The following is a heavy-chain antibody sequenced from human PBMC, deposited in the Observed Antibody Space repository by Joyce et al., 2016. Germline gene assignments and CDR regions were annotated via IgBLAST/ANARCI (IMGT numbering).Heavy chain of an antibody. D-gene: IGHD3-10*01. CDR2: IYHSEST. Sequence: QMQLQESGPGLVKPSQTLSLTCAVSGGSVSSGGYSWTWIRQPPVKGLEWIGHIYHSESTYYNPSLQSRVTMSVDRSKNQFSLKLRSVTAADTAVYYCARAYGSGSYSYYYGMDVWGQGTTVTVSS. V-gene: IGHV4-30-2*01. J-gene: IGHJ6*02. CDR3: ARAYGSGSYSYYYGMDV. CDR1: GGSVSSGGYS.